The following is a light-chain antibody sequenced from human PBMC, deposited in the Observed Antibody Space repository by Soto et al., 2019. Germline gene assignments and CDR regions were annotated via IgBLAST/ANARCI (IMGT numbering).Light chain of an antibody. CDR2: LGS. V-gene: IGKV2-28*01. CDR3: IQALQVPWT. Sequence: DIVMTQSPLSLPVTPGEPASISCRSSQSLLHSNGFNYLDWYLQKPGQSPQLLISLGSNRASGVPDRFRGSESGTDFTLKISRVEAEDVGTYYCIQALQVPWTFGQGTKVDIK. CDR1: QSLLHSNGFNY. J-gene: IGKJ1*01.